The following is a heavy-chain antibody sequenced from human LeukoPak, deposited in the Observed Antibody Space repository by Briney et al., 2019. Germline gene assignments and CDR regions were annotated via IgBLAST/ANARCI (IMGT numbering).Heavy chain of an antibody. CDR1: GGSIRSYY. CDR2: IYTTGTT. D-gene: IGHD1-26*01. V-gene: IGHV4-4*07. J-gene: IGHJ4*02. CDR3: ARDGYTASYYSLDY. Sequence: SETLSLTCTVSGGSIRSYYWSCIRHPARKGLESIGRIYTTGTTNYNPSLKSRVTMSVDVSKNQFSLRLSSVTAADSAVYNCARDGYTASYYSLDYWGEGIQVTVSS.